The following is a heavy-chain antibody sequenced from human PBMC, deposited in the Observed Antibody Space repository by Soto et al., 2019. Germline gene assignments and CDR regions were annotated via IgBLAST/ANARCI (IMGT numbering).Heavy chain of an antibody. CDR2: IYYSGST. Sequence: QVQLQESGPGLVKPSETLSLTCTVSGGSISSYYWSWIRQTPGQGREWIGYIYYSGSTDYNPALKSRVTIAVDTPHNQVSLRLSSVTASYTAIYYCARGITGSRCHFYDYRHVWVKGTPVTVTS. J-gene: IGHJ6*03. V-gene: IGHV4-59*01. CDR1: GGSISSYY. CDR3: ARGITGSRCHFYDYRHV. D-gene: IGHD1-20*01.